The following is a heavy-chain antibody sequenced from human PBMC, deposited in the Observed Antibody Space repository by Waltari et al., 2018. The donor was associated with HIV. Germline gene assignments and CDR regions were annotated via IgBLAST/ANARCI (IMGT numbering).Heavy chain of an antibody. D-gene: IGHD6-13*01. CDR1: GGSISSGSYY. CDR2: IYTSGST. V-gene: IGHV4-61*02. Sequence: QVQLQESGPGLVKPAQTLSLTCTVSGGSISSGSYYWSWIRQPAGKGLEWIGRIYTSGSTNSNPSLKSRVTISVDTSKNQFSLKLSSVTAADTAVYYCARVFSSWPRVHAAFDIWGQGTMVTVSS. CDR3: ARVFSSWPRVHAAFDI. J-gene: IGHJ3*02.